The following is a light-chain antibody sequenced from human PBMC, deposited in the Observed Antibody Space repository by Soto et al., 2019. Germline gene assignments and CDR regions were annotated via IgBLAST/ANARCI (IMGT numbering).Light chain of an antibody. CDR1: QGISSY. CDR3: QQLNSYPPYT. J-gene: IGKJ2*01. Sequence: DIQLTQSPSFLSASVGDRVTITCRASQGISSYLAWCRQKPGQAPKLLIYAASTLQSGVPSRFSGSGSGTEFTLTISSLQPEDFATYYCQQLNSYPPYTFGQGTKLEIK. CDR2: AAS. V-gene: IGKV1-9*01.